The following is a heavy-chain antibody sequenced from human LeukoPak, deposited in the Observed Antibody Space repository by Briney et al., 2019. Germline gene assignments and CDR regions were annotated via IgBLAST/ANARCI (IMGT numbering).Heavy chain of an antibody. J-gene: IGHJ4*02. CDR3: ARDGPDSSGPLDY. V-gene: IGHV3-30*04. CDR2: ISYDGSNK. Sequence: PGGSLRLSCAASGFTFSSYAMHWVRQAPGKGLEWVAVISYDGSNKYYADSVKGRFTISRDNSKNTLYLQMNSLRAEDTAVYYCARDGPDSSGPLDYWGQGTLVTVSS. CDR1: GFTFSSYA. D-gene: IGHD6-19*01.